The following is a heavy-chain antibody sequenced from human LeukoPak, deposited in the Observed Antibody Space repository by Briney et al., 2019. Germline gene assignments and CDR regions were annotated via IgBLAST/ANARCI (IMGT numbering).Heavy chain of an antibody. J-gene: IGHJ6*03. CDR3: ATNRPVQLERGYYMDV. D-gene: IGHD1-1*01. V-gene: IGHV4-34*01. Sequence: PSETVSLTCAVYGGSFSGYYWSWIRQPPGKGLEWIGEINHSGSTNYNPSLKSRVTISVDTSKNQFSLKLSSVTAADTAVYYCATNRPVQLERGYYMDVWGKGTTVTLSS. CDR1: GGSFSGYY. CDR2: INHSGST.